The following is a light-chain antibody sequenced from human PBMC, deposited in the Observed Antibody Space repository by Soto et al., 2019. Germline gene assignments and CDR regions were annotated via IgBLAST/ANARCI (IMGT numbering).Light chain of an antibody. CDR1: QSVSSY. Sequence: EIVLTQSPATLSLSPGERATLSCRASQSVSSYLAWYQQKPGQAPRLLIYDASNRATGIPARFSGSGSGKDSTLTFCSLEPEDFAVYYCQQRSNFFGGGTKVEIK. CDR3: QQRSNF. CDR2: DAS. V-gene: IGKV3-11*01. J-gene: IGKJ4*01.